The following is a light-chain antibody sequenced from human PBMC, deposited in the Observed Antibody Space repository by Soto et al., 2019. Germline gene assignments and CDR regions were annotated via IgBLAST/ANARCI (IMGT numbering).Light chain of an antibody. Sequence: EIVLTQSPGTLSLSPGERATLSCSASQSVSSSYFAWYQQTPGQSPRLLVYDTYYRATGVPARFSGSGYGKDFNINISRLEHEDFAVYYCQQYGSSPRTVGQGTRLETK. V-gene: IGKV3-20*01. CDR3: QQYGSSPRT. CDR1: QSVSSSY. J-gene: IGKJ5*01. CDR2: DTY.